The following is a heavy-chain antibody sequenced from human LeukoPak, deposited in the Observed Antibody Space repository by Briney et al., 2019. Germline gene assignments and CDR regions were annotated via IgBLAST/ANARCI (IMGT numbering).Heavy chain of an antibody. CDR3: ARDRVVVATTTPPYWYFDL. Sequence: GGSLRLSCAASGFTFSNYWMHWVRQAPGKGLVWVSRLNADGNSITYADSVRGRFTISRDNAKNSLFLHMNSLRVEDTALYYCARDRVVVATTTPPYWYFDLWGRGTRVTVSS. J-gene: IGHJ2*01. CDR2: LNADGNSI. D-gene: IGHD2-15*01. V-gene: IGHV3-74*01. CDR1: GFTFSNYW.